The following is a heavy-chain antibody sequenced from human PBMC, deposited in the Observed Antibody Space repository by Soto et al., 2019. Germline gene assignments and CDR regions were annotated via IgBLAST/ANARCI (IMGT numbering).Heavy chain of an antibody. CDR3: AKDRASGITVFGAFDY. D-gene: IGHD3-3*01. J-gene: IGHJ4*02. Sequence: GGSLRLSCAASGFTFTDCAMNWVRQAPGKGLEWVSSISGSGGSTHYADSVKGRFTISRDNSKNTLYLQMSGLRAEDTATYYCAKDRASGITVFGAFDYWGQGSLVTVSS. CDR2: ISGSGGST. V-gene: IGHV3-23*01. CDR1: GFTFTDCA.